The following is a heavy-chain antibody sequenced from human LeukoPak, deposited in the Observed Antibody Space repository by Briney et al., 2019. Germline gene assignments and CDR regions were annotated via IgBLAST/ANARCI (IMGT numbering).Heavy chain of an antibody. D-gene: IGHD1/OR15-1a*01. CDR1: GFTFSSFE. V-gene: IGHV3-48*03. CDR3: ARDGGGEQGRNYYYYMDV. CDR2: IISTGSSV. J-gene: IGHJ6*03. Sequence: GRSLRLSCAAFGFTFSSFEMNWVRQAPGKGLEWVPYIISTGSSVNYADSVKGRFTISRDNAKNSPYLQMNSLRAEDTAVYYCARDGGGEQGRNYYYYMDVWGKGTTVTVSS.